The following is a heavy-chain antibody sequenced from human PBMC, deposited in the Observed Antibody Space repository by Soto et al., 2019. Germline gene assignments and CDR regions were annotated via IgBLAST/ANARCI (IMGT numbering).Heavy chain of an antibody. D-gene: IGHD1-26*01. J-gene: IGHJ6*04. Sequence: EVLLLESGGGLVQPGGSLRLSCEASGFSFSSFAMNWVRQAPGKGLEWVSAIGDSGASTYYADSVKGRFTISRDNSRNTLYLQLNSLRPADTAVYYCAKGVELDVCGNGTTVNVSS. CDR3: AKGVELDV. CDR2: IGDSGAST. V-gene: IGHV3-23*01. CDR1: GFSFSSFA.